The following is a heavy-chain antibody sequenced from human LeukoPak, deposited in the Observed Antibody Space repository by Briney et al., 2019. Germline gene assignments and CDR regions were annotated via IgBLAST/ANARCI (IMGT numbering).Heavy chain of an antibody. D-gene: IGHD6-19*01. CDR3: ARHVGSGWPYYYYYYMDV. V-gene: IGHV3-23*01. J-gene: IGHJ6*03. CDR2: ISGGGGST. CDR1: GFTFSTYG. Sequence: GGTLRLSCAASGFTFSTYGMSWVRQAPGKGLEWVSAISGGGGSTYYADSVKGRFTISGDNSKNTLYLQMNSLRAEDTAVYYCARHVGSGWPYYYYYYMDVWGKGTTVTVSS.